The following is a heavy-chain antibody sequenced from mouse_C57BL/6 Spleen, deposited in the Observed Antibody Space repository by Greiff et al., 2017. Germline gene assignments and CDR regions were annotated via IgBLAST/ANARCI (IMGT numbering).Heavy chain of an antibody. CDR1: GYAFSSYW. D-gene: IGHD2-3*01. CDR3: ARKGTFYDGYPYYAMDY. Sequence: VKLMESGAELVKPGASVKISCKASGYAFSSYWMNWVKQRPGKGLEWIGQIYPGDGDTNYNGKFKGKATLTADKSSSTAYMQLSSLTSEDSAVYFCARKGTFYDGYPYYAMDYWGQGTSVTVSS. V-gene: IGHV1-80*01. CDR2: IYPGDGDT. J-gene: IGHJ4*01.